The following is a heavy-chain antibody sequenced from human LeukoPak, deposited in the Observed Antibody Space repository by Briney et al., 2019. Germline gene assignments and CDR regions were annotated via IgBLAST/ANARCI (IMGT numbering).Heavy chain of an antibody. V-gene: IGHV3-23*01. J-gene: IGHJ4*02. CDR2: LSGGGGVT. Sequence: GGSLRLSCAASGFTFSSYVMTWVRQPPGKGLEWVSSLSGGGGVTYYADSVKGRFTISRDNSRNMVHLQMNSLRADDTAVYYCAKEKSFSGPANDWGQGTLVAVSS. CDR3: AKEKSFSGPAND. D-gene: IGHD1-1*01. CDR1: GFTFSSYV.